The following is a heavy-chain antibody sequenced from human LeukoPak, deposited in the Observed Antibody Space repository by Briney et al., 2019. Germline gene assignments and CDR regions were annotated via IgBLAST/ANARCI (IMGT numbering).Heavy chain of an antibody. CDR1: GFPFSSYW. CDR2: INHSGST. CDR3: ARARDY. Sequence: GSLRLSCVASGFPFSSYWMTWIRQPPGKGLEWIGEINHSGSTNYNPSLKSRVTISVDTSKNQFSLKLSSVTAADTAVYYCARARDYWGQGTLVTVSS. J-gene: IGHJ4*02. V-gene: IGHV4-34*01.